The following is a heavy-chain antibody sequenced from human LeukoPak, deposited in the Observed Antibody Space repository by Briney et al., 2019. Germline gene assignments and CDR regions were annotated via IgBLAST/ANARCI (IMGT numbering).Heavy chain of an antibody. CDR2: IKSKTDGGTT. CDR1: GFNFNNYW. J-gene: IGHJ4*02. Sequence: GGSLRLSCAASGFNFNNYWMRWVRQAPGEGLEWVARIKSKTDGGTTDYAAPVKGRFTISRDDSKNTLYLQMNSLKTEDTAVYYCTTGRILTGYYYFDYWGQGTLVTVSS. CDR3: TTGRILTGYYYFDY. V-gene: IGHV3-15*01. D-gene: IGHD3-9*01.